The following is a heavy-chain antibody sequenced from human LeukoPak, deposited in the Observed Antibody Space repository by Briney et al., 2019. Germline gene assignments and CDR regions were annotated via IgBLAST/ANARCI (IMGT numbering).Heavy chain of an antibody. J-gene: IGHJ4*02. Sequence: SETLSLTCTVSGYSISSGYYWGWIRQPPGKGLEWIGSIYHSGSTYYNPSLKSRVTISVDTSKNQFSLKLSSVTAADTAVYYCARGDHLESDCTNGVCYTRGKRFDYWGQGTLVTVSS. CDR3: ARGDHLESDCTNGVCYTRGKRFDY. CDR1: GYSISSGYY. V-gene: IGHV4-38-2*02. CDR2: IYHSGST. D-gene: IGHD2-8*01.